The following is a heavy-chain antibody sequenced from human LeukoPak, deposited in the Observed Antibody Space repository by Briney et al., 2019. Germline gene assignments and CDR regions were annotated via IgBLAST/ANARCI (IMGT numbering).Heavy chain of an antibody. CDR3: AHRRGSSGWSQGYFDY. V-gene: IGHV2-5*02. Sequence: SGPTLLNPTPTLTLTCTFSGFSLRTSGGGVGWIRQPPGKALEWLSLIYWDDDKRYSPSVKSRRNNTKEKSNTQVVLTMTNMDPGDTATYYCAHRRGSSGWSQGYFDYWGQGTLVTVSS. CDR2: IYWDDDK. J-gene: IGHJ4*02. CDR1: GFSLRTSGGG. D-gene: IGHD6-19*01.